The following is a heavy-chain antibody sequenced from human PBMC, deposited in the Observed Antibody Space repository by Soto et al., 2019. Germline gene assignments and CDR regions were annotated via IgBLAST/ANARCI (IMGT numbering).Heavy chain of an antibody. D-gene: IGHD2-2*01. CDR2: IIPIFGTA. J-gene: IGHJ6*02. CDR3: ARRVPAAGYYYGMDV. V-gene: IGHV1-69*12. Sequence: QVQLVQSGAEVKKPGSSVKVSCKASGGTFSSYAISWVRQAPGQGLEWMGGIIPIFGTANYAQKFQGRVTITADEPTSTAYMERGSLRSEDAAVYYCARRVPAAGYYYGMDVWGQGTTVTVSS. CDR1: GGTFSSYA.